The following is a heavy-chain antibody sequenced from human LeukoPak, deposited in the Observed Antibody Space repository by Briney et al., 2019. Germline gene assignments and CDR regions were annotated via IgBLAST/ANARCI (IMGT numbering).Heavy chain of an antibody. D-gene: IGHD6-19*01. V-gene: IGHV3-48*04. CDR2: ISSSGSTI. Sequence: PGGSLRLSCAASGFTFSSYNMNWVRQAPGKGLEWVSYISSSGSTIYYADSVKGRFTISRDNAKNSLYLQMNSLRAEDTAVYYCARDPDGPHSGCRDYWGQGTLVTVSS. CDR1: GFTFSSYN. J-gene: IGHJ4*02. CDR3: ARDPDGPHSGCRDY.